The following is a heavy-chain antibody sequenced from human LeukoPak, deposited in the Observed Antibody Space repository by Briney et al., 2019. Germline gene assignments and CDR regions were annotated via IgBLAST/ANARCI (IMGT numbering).Heavy chain of an antibody. CDR1: GGTFSSYA. J-gene: IGHJ4*02. Sequence: ASVKVSCKASGGTFSSYAISWVRQAPGQGLEWMGGIIPIFGTANYAQKFRGRVTITADKSTGTAYMELSSLRSEDTAVYYCARGRARLQTYYFDYWGQGTLATVSS. D-gene: IGHD6-25*01. CDR3: ARGRARLQTYYFDY. CDR2: IIPIFGTA. V-gene: IGHV1-69*06.